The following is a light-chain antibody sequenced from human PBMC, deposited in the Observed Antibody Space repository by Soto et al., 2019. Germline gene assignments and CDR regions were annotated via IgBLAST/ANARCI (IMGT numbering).Light chain of an antibody. CDR1: SSDVGSYNY. Sequence: QSVLTQPASVSGSPGQSITISCAGTSSDVGSYNYVSWYQQHPGKAPKLMICEVSNRPSGVSNRFSGSKSGNTASLTISGLQAEDEADYYCCSYTTSSTKVFGTGTKVTVL. V-gene: IGLV2-14*01. CDR3: CSYTTSSTKV. CDR2: EVS. J-gene: IGLJ1*01.